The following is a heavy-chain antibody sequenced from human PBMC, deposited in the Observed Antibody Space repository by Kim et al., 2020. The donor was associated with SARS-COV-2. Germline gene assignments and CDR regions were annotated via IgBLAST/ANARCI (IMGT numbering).Heavy chain of an antibody. CDR3: ARVVVGATPAKAYYYYYYGMDV. V-gene: IGHV1-8*01. CDR1: GYTFTSYD. Sequence: ASVKVSCKASGYTFTSYDINWVRQATGQGLEWMGWMNPNSGNTGYAQKFQGRVTMTRNTSISTAYMELSSLRSEDTAVYYCARVVVGATPAKAYYYYYYGMDVWGQGTTVTVSS. CDR2: MNPNSGNT. J-gene: IGHJ6*02. D-gene: IGHD1-26*01.